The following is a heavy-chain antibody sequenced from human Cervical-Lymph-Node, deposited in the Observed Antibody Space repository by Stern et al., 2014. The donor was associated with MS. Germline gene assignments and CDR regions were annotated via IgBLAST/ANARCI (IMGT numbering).Heavy chain of an antibody. V-gene: IGHV3-48*01. J-gene: IGHJ4*02. CDR1: GFTFSDCT. D-gene: IGHD5-12*01. Sequence: EMQLVESGGGLVQPGGSLRLSCAASGFTFSDCTMNWVRQAPGKGLEWLSYISNDNSDIYYADSVKGRFTISRDNVRNLLFLQMNGLRVDDTAVYYCARISGYNSDWHKGGYWGQGTLVTVSS. CDR3: ARISGYNSDWHKGGY. CDR2: ISNDNSDI.